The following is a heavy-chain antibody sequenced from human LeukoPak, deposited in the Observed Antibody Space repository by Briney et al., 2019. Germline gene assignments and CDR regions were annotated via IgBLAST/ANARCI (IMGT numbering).Heavy chain of an antibody. J-gene: IGHJ1*01. CDR2: IWNDGNKK. V-gene: IGHV3-33*07. CDR1: GFTFGASG. Sequence: GGSLRLSCAAAGFTFGASGMCWVRQAPGKGRGWVAMIWNDGNKKNHADSVKGRFVISRGNSRDTLYLQMNSLRAEDTAVYYCAKGEFWTGQAEYFQHWGQGTLVTVSS. D-gene: IGHD3/OR15-3a*01. CDR3: AKGEFWTGQAEYFQH.